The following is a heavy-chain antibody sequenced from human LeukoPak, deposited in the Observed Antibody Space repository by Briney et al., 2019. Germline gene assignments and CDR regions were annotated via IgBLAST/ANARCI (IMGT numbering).Heavy chain of an antibody. CDR1: GASVSSASY. Sequence: PSETLSLTCAVSGASVSSASYWTWIRQPPGKGVEWIAHIYNGVNTNYNPSLKSRVTISVDTSKNQFSLRLNSVTAADTAVYYCARSRAFNSGAFDPWGQGSLVTVSS. CDR3: ARSRAFNSGAFDP. V-gene: IGHV4-61*01. CDR2: IYNGVNT. J-gene: IGHJ5*02. D-gene: IGHD1-26*01.